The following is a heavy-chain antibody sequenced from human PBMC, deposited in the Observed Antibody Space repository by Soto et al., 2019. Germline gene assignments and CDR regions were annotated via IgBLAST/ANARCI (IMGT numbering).Heavy chain of an antibody. Sequence: SETLSLTCTVSGGSISSYYWSWIRQPPGKGLEWIGYIYYSGSTNYNPSLKSRVTISVDTSKNQFSLKLSSVTAADTAVYYCARMDSGWIDYWGQGTRVTVSS. J-gene: IGHJ4*02. CDR2: IYYSGST. V-gene: IGHV4-59*01. CDR1: GGSISSYY. D-gene: IGHD6-19*01. CDR3: ARMDSGWIDY.